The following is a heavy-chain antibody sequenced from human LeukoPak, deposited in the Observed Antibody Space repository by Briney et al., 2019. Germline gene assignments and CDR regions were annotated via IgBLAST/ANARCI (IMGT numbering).Heavy chain of an antibody. CDR1: GGSFSGYC. CDR3: AKGRVPAARGFDP. D-gene: IGHD2-2*01. Sequence: KASETLSLTCAVYGGSFSGYCWSWIRQPPGKGLEWIGEINHSGSTNYNPSLKSRVTISVDTSKNQFSLKLSSVTAADTAVYYCAKGRVPAARGFDPWGQGTLVTVSS. V-gene: IGHV4-34*01. J-gene: IGHJ5*02. CDR2: INHSGST.